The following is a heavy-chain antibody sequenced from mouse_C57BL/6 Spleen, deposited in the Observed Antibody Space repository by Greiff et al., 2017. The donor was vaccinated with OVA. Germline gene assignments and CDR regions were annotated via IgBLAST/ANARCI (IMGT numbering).Heavy chain of an antibody. Sequence: VQLQQSGPELVKPGASVKISCKASGYAFSSSWMNWVKQRPGQGLEWIGRIYPGDGDTNYNGKFKGKATLTADKSSSTAYMQRSGLTSEDSAVYFCARGGLGDDWGQGTTLTVSS. V-gene: IGHV1-82*01. D-gene: IGHD4-1*01. CDR2: IYPGDGDT. CDR1: GYAFSSSW. J-gene: IGHJ2*01. CDR3: ARGGLGDD.